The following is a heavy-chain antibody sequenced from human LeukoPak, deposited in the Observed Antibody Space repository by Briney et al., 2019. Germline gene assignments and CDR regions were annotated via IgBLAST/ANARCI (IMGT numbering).Heavy chain of an antibody. CDR2: TYYSGST. D-gene: IGHD3-10*01. V-gene: IGHV4-39*01. Sequence: PSETLSLTCTVSGGSISSSSYYWGWIRQPPGKGLEWIGSTYYSGSTYYTPSLRSRATISVDTPKNQFSLKLSSVTAADTAVYYCARRERFACWFDPWGQGTLVTVSS. J-gene: IGHJ5*02. CDR3: ARRERFACWFDP. CDR1: GGSISSSSYY.